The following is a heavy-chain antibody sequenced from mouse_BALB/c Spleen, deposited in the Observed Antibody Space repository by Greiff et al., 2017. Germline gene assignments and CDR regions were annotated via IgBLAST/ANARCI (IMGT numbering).Heavy chain of an antibody. CDR3: ARNYYYAMDY. Sequence: EVQLQQSGPELVKPGASVKISCKASGYSFTGYYMHWVKQSHVKSLEWIGRINPYNGATSYNQNFKDKASLTVDKSSSTAYMELHSLTSEDSAVYYCARNYYYAMDYWGQGTSVTVSS. J-gene: IGHJ4*01. CDR2: INPYNGAT. CDR1: GYSFTGYY. V-gene: IGHV1-31*01. D-gene: IGHD2-1*01.